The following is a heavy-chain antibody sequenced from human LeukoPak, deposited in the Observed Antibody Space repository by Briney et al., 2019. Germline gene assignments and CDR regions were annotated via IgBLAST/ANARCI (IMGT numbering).Heavy chain of an antibody. J-gene: IGHJ4*02. CDR3: ARQYNHAHDY. V-gene: IGHV3-74*01. CDR1: GFTFSSYW. Sequence: PGGSLRLSCAASGFTFSSYWMHWVRQAPGKGLVWVSRIHNDGSSTNYADSVEGRFTISRDNAKNTLYLQMNSLRAEDTAVYFCARQYNHAHDYWGQGTLVTVSS. CDR2: IHNDGSST. D-gene: IGHD1-1*01.